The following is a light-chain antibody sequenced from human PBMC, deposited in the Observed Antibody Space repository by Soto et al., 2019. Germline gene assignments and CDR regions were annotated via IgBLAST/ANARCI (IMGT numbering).Light chain of an antibody. CDR3: QQSSDFPLT. J-gene: IGKJ4*01. Sequence: DIQMTQSPSTLSASVGDRVTITCRASQSISTWLAWFQQKPGKAPKLLIYKASSLESGVPSRFSGSESGTDFSLTISSLQPEDFATYFCQQSSDFPLTFGGGTKVDIK. CDR2: KAS. CDR1: QSISTW. V-gene: IGKV1-5*03.